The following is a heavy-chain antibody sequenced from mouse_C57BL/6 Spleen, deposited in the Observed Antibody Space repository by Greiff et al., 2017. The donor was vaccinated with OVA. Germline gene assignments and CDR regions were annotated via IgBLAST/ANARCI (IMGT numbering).Heavy chain of an antibody. CDR2: IYPRSGNT. Sequence: VQLQQSGAELARPGASVKLSCKASGYTFTSYGISWVKQRTGQGLEWIGEIYPRSGNTYYNEKFKGKATLTADKSSSTAYMELRSLTSEDSAVYFCARVGTTVGEYFDYWGQGTTLTVSS. J-gene: IGHJ2*01. CDR1: GYTFTSYG. CDR3: ARVGTTVGEYFDY. D-gene: IGHD1-1*01. V-gene: IGHV1-81*01.